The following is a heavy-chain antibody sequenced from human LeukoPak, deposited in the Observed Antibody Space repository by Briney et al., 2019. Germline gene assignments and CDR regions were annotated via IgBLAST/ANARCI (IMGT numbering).Heavy chain of an antibody. CDR2: ISAYNGNT. CDR3: ARVARDSSSWYPPRDY. J-gene: IGHJ4*02. V-gene: IGHV1-18*01. CDR1: GYTFTSYG. D-gene: IGHD6-13*01. Sequence: GASVKVSCKASGYTFTSYGISWVRQAPGQVLEWMGWISAYNGNTNYAQKLQGRVTMTTDTSTSTAYMELRSLRSDDTAVYYCARVARDSSSWYPPRDYWGQGTLVTVSS.